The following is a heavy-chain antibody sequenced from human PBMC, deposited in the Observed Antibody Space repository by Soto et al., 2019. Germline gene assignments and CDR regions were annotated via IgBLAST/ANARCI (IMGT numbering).Heavy chain of an antibody. CDR1: GFTFSSYA. J-gene: IGHJ4*02. CDR3: AKLKLGIVSPMGY. Sequence: EVQLLESGGGLVQPGGSLRLSCAASGFTFSSYAMSWVRQAPGKGLEWVSAISGSGGSTYYADSVKGRFTISRDNSKNTLYLQINSLRAEDTAVYYCAKLKLGIVSPMGYWGQGTLVTVSS. V-gene: IGHV3-23*01. D-gene: IGHD7-27*01. CDR2: ISGSGGST.